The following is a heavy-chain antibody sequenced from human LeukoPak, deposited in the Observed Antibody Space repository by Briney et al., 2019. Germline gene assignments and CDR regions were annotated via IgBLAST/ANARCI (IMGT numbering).Heavy chain of an antibody. V-gene: IGHV4-39*01. Sequence: PSETLSLTCTVSGGSISSRSHSWGWIRQPPGKALEWIGSLYYSGSTYYNPPLKSRVTISVDTSKNQFSLKLSAVTAADTALYYCAGWEESDAFDIWGQGTMVTVSS. CDR1: GGSISSRSHS. D-gene: IGHD1-26*01. CDR2: LYYSGST. CDR3: AGWEESDAFDI. J-gene: IGHJ3*02.